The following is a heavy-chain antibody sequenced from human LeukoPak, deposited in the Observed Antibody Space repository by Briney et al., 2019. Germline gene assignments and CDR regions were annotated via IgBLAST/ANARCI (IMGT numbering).Heavy chain of an antibody. Sequence: KESGPTLVKPTQTLTLTCTFSGFSLSTSGVGVGWIRQPPGKALEWFALIYWNDDKRYSPSLKSRLTITKDTSKNQVVLTMTNMDPVDTATYYCAQIVPYYYDSSGYYYYFDYWGQGTLVTVSS. D-gene: IGHD3-22*01. CDR2: IYWNDDK. J-gene: IGHJ4*02. CDR3: AQIVPYYYDSSGYYYYFDY. CDR1: GFSLSTSGVG. V-gene: IGHV2-5*01.